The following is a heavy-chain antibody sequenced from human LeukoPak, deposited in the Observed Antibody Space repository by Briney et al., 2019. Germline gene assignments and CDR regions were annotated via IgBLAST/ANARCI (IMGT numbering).Heavy chain of an antibody. CDR2: IYYSGST. Sequence: SETLSLTCTVSGGSISSSSYYWGWIRQPPGKGLEWIGSIYYSGSTYYNPSLKSRVTISVDTSKNQFSLKLSSVTAADTAVYYCARASRRVGATIGGYFDYWGQGTLVTVSS. D-gene: IGHD1-26*01. J-gene: IGHJ4*02. CDR1: GGSISSSSYY. V-gene: IGHV4-39*07. CDR3: ARASRRVGATIGGYFDY.